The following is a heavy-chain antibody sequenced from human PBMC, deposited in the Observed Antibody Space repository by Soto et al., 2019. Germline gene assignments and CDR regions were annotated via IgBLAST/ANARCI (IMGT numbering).Heavy chain of an antibody. V-gene: IGHV1-18*01. CDR2: TSAYNGNT. Sequence: QVQLVQSGAEVKKPGASVKVSCKASGYAFTNYGISWVRQAPGQGLEWRRWTSAYNGNTNYAQKLQGRVTMTTDPSTSTAYMELRSLRSDDPAVYYCARDSPPVDYWGQGTLVTVSS. CDR1: GYAFTNYG. CDR3: ARDSPPVDY. J-gene: IGHJ4*02.